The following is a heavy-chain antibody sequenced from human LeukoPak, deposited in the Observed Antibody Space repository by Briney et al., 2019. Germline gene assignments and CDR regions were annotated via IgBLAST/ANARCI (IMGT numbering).Heavy chain of an antibody. D-gene: IGHD3-10*01. CDR3: ARGHGSGYTNYFDP. Sequence: ASVKVSCKASGYTFTGYYIHWVRQAPGQGLEWMGIINPTGGSAGFAQKFQGRVTMTRDMSTGTFYMELSSLRSEDTAVYYCARGHGSGYTNYFDPWGQGTLVTVSS. V-gene: IGHV1-46*01. J-gene: IGHJ5*02. CDR1: GYTFTGYY. CDR2: INPTGGSA.